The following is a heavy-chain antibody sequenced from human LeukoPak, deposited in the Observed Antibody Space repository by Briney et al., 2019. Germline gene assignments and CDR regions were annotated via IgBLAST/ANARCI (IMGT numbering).Heavy chain of an antibody. V-gene: IGHV3-11*06. J-gene: IGHJ4*02. D-gene: IGHD6-13*01. CDR3: ARDKGSSSWWGGPFDY. CDR1: GFTFSDYY. CDR2: ISSSSSYT. Sequence: KTGGSLRLSCAASGFTFSDYYMSWIRQAPGKGLEWVSYISSSSSYTNYADSVKGRFTISRDNAKNSLFLQMNSLRVEDTAVYYCARDKGSSSWWGGPFDYWGQGTLVTVSS.